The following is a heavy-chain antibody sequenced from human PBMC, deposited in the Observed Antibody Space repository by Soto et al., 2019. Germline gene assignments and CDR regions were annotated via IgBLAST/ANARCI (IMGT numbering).Heavy chain of an antibody. V-gene: IGHV1-69*13. CDR2: IIPIFGTA. CDR3: ARDQGYCSGGSCSTPYYGMDV. Sequence: GASVKVSCKASGGTFSSYAISWVLQAPGQGLEWMGGIIPIFGTANYAQKFQGRVTITADESTSTAYMELSSLRSEDTAVYYCARDQGYCSGGSCSTPYYGMDVWGQGTTVTVSS. CDR1: GGTFSSYA. J-gene: IGHJ6*02. D-gene: IGHD2-15*01.